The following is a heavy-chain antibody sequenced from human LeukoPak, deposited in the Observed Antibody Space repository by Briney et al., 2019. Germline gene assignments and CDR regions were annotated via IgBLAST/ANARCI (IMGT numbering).Heavy chain of an antibody. D-gene: IGHD6-19*01. J-gene: IGHJ4*02. CDR1: GDTFSSYA. Sequence: GASVKVSCKASGDTFSSYAISWVRQAPGQGLEWMGGIIPIFGTANYAQKFQSRVTITADESTSTAYMELTSLRSEDTAVYYCARGRMAGTYVFDYWGQGTLVTVSS. V-gene: IGHV1-69*13. CDR2: IIPIFGTA. CDR3: ARGRMAGTYVFDY.